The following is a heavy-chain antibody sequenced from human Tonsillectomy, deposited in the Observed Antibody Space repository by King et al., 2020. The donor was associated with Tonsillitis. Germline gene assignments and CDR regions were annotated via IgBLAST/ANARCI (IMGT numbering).Heavy chain of an antibody. CDR3: VRQASSLGSDY. D-gene: IGHD2-2*01. V-gene: IGHV4-39*01. CDR2: IYYSGIT. J-gene: IGHJ4*02. Sequence: MQLQESGPGLVKPSETLSLTCTVSGGSISSTTYYWGWLRQPPGKGLEWIGTIYYSGITYYNPSLKSRITISVDTSKNQFSLRLRSVTAADTAGYYCVRQASSLGSDYWGQGTLVTVSS. CDR1: GGSISSTTYY.